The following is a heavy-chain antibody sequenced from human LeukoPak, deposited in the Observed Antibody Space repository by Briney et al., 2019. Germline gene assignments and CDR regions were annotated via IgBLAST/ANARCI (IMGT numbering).Heavy chain of an antibody. CDR3: ARTMVRRVIIYFDY. CDR1: GGSISSSSYY. J-gene: IGHJ4*02. CDR2: IYYSGSP. D-gene: IGHD3-10*01. V-gene: IGHV4-39*01. Sequence: SETLSLTCTVSGGSISSSSYYWGWVRKPPGKGLEWIGSIYYSGSPYYNPSLKSRVTISVDTSKYQFSLKLSSVTAADTAVYYWARTMVRRVIIYFDYWGQGTLVTVSS.